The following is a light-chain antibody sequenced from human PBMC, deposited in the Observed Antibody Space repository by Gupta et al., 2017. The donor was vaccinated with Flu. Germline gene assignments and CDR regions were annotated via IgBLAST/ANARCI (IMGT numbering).Light chain of an antibody. Sequence: DIQMTQSPSTLSASVGDRVTITCRASQSFSSWLAWYQQKPGKAPKLLIYKASILENGVPSRFSGSASGTEFTLTISSLQPDDFATYYCQQYYSYSTFGQGTKVEIK. CDR3: QQYYSYST. CDR2: KAS. V-gene: IGKV1-5*03. J-gene: IGKJ1*01. CDR1: QSFSSW.